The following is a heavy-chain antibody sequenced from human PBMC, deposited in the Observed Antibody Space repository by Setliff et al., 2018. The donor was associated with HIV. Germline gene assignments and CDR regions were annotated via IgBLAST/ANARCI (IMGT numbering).Heavy chain of an antibody. CDR1: GFTVSRHY. D-gene: IGHD3-10*01. V-gene: IGHV3-66*01. Sequence: GGSLRLSCAASGFTVSRHYMSWVRQAPGKGLEWVSVIHSGGSTYYADSVKGRFTISRDNSKNTLHLQMNSLRAEDTAVYYCARDLSPPNSGIYFALDIWGQGTMVTVSS. J-gene: IGHJ3*02. CDR3: ARDLSPPNSGIYFALDI. CDR2: IHSGGST.